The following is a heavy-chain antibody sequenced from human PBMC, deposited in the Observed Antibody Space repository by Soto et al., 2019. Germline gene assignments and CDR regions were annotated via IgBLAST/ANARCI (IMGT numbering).Heavy chain of an antibody. V-gene: IGHV3-23*01. CDR3: AKVGSGADFYYYGLDV. Sequence: RGSLRLSCSASGLTFRSYAISWVRQAPGKGLEWVSCISGTGESTYYADSVKGRFTISRDNSKNTVYLHMKSLRAEDTAVYYCAKVGSGADFYYYGLDVWGQGTTVTVSS. CDR2: ISGTGEST. CDR1: GLTFRSYA. D-gene: IGHD7-27*01. J-gene: IGHJ6*02.